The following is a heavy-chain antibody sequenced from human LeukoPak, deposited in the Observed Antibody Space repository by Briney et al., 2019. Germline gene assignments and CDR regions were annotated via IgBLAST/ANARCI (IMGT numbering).Heavy chain of an antibody. Sequence: ASVKVSCKASGYTFTSSAMHWVRQAPGQRLEWMGWINAGNGNTEYSQKFQGRVTITRDTSASTAYMELSSLRSEDTAVYYCARESGGSGYDFWGQGTLVTVSS. CDR2: INAGNGNT. CDR3: ARESGGSGYDF. V-gene: IGHV1-3*01. D-gene: IGHD5-12*01. J-gene: IGHJ4*02. CDR1: GYTFTSSA.